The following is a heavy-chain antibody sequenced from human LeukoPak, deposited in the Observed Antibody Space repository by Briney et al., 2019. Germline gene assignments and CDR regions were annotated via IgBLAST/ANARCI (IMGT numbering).Heavy chain of an antibody. V-gene: IGHV4-59*01. Sequence: SETLSLTCTVSGGSISSYYWSWIRQPPGKGLEWIGYIYYSGSTNYNPSLKSRVTISVDTSKDQLSLKLSSVTAADTAVYYCARGGYYYDSNWFDPWGQGTLVTVSS. CDR3: ARGGYYYDSNWFDP. J-gene: IGHJ5*02. CDR1: GGSISSYY. CDR2: IYYSGST. D-gene: IGHD3-22*01.